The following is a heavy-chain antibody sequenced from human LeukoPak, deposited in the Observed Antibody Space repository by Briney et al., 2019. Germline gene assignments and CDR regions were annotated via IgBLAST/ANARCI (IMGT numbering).Heavy chain of an antibody. V-gene: IGHV4-59*08. J-gene: IGHJ4*02. D-gene: IGHD6-13*01. CDR1: SGSISSYY. CDR2: TYYSGTT. Sequence: SETLSLTCTVSSGSISSYYCSWIRQPPGKGLEWIGYTYYSGTTKYNPSLKSRVTISVDTSKNQFSLKLSSVTAADTAVYYCARHAPSSSWSRAVNYFDYWGQGTLVTVSS. CDR3: ARHAPSSSWSRAVNYFDY.